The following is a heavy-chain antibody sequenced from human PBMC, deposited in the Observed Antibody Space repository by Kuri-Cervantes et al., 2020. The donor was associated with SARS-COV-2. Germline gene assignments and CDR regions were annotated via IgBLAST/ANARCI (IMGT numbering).Heavy chain of an antibody. J-gene: IGHJ4*02. CDR2: ISSGSDYI. Sequence: GALKISCAASGFSFSNYAMHWVRQAPGKGLEWVSTISSGSDYIYYGDSVKGRFTISRDNAENSLYLQMNSLRVGDTAVYYCTRDRGYCSGGGCYSTGFSFDYWGQGALVTVSS. CDR3: TRDRGYCSGGGCYSTGFSFDY. V-gene: IGHV3-21*01. CDR1: GFSFSNYA. D-gene: IGHD2-15*01.